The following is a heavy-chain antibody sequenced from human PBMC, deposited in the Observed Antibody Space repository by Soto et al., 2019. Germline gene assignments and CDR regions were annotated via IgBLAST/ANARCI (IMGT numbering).Heavy chain of an antibody. CDR2: INSDGSST. V-gene: IGHV3-74*01. CDR1: GFTFSSYW. D-gene: IGHD3-22*01. Sequence: EVQLVESGGGLVQPGGSLRLSCAASGFTFSSYWMHWVRQAPGKGLVWVSRINSDGSSTTYADSVKGRFTISRDNAKNTLYLQMNSLSAEDTAVYYCARDEWIDRGMDVWGQGTTVTVSS. J-gene: IGHJ6*02. CDR3: ARDEWIDRGMDV.